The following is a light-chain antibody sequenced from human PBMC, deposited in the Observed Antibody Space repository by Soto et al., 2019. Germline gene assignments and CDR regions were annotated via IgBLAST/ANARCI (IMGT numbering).Light chain of an antibody. CDR1: QGLVHSDGNTY. J-gene: IGKJ2*01. V-gene: IGKV2-24*01. CDR2: EIS. CDR3: MQATHFPYT. Sequence: DIVMTQTPLSSPVTLGQPASISCRSSQGLVHSDGNTYLSWLQQRPGQPPRLLIYEISNRFSGVPDRFSGSGAGTDFTLKISRVEAEDVVIYYCMQATHFPYTFVQGTKLEIK.